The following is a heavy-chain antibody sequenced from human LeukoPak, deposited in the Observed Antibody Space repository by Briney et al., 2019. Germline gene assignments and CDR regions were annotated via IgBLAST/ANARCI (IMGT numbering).Heavy chain of an antibody. CDR1: GFTFDDYA. CDR2: ISWNSGSI. V-gene: IGHV3-9*01. Sequence: PGGSLRLSCAASGFTFDDYAMHWVRQAPGKGLEWVSGISWNSGSIGYADSVKGRFTISRDNAKNSLYLQMNSLRAEDTAVYYCARDGLTGAAFDIWGQGTMVTVSS. D-gene: IGHD7-27*01. CDR3: ARDGLTGAAFDI. J-gene: IGHJ3*02.